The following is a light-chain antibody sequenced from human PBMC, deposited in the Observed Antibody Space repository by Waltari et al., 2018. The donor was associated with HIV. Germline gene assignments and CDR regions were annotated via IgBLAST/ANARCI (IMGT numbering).Light chain of an antibody. CDR2: EVS. J-gene: IGLJ1*01. Sequence: QSALPQPASVSGSPGQSITTSCTETSSDVGSYNLVSWYQQHPGKAPKLMIYEVSKRPSGVSNRFSASKSANTASLTISGLQAEDEADYYCCSYAGSNTHVFGTGTKVTVL. CDR1: SSDVGSYNL. V-gene: IGLV2-23*02. CDR3: CSYAGSNTHV.